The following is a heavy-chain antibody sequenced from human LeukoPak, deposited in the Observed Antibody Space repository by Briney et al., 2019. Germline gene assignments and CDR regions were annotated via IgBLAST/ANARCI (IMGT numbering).Heavy chain of an antibody. Sequence: PGGSLRLSCAASGFTFSSYAMSWVRQAPGKGLEWVSAITTSGGSTYYADSVKGRFTISRDNSKNTLYLQMNSLRVEDAAVYYCAESGDRTSMRVGELNWGQGTLVTVSS. CDR2: ITTSGGST. CDR1: GFTFSSYA. D-gene: IGHD3-10*01. J-gene: IGHJ4*02. CDR3: AESGDRTSMRVGELN. V-gene: IGHV3-23*01.